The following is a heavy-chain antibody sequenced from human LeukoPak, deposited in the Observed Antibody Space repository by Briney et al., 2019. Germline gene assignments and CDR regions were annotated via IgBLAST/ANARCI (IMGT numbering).Heavy chain of an antibody. V-gene: IGHV4-39*01. J-gene: IGHJ4*02. CDR1: GGSISSSSYY. CDR2: IYYSGST. D-gene: IGHD1-26*01. CDR3: ARHGAYSGSYYVDY. Sequence: SETLSLTCTVSGGSISSSSYYWGWIRQPPGKGLEWIGSIYYSGSTYYNPSLKSRVTISVDTSKNQFSLKLSSVTAADTAVYYCARHGAYSGSYYVDYWGQGTLVTVSS.